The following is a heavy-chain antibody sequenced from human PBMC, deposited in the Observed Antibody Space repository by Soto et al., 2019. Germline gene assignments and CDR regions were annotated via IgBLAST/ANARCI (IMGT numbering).Heavy chain of an antibody. V-gene: IGHV5-51*01. CDR1: GYSFTSYW. J-gene: IGHJ6*02. Sequence: GESLKISCKGSGYSFTSYWIGWVRQMPGKGLEWMGIIYPGDSDTRYSPSFQGQVTISADKSISTAYLQWSSLKASDTTMYYSAIRKSSQYCNVGRCYYYYSGRDVWGEGTTVTV. CDR2: IYPGDSDT. D-gene: IGHD2-15*01. CDR3: AIRKSSQYCNVGRCYYYYSGRDV.